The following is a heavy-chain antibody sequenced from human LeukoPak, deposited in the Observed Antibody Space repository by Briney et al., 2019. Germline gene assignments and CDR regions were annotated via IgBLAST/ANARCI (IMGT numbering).Heavy chain of an antibody. Sequence: ASVTVSCKASGYTFTGYYIHWVRQAPGQGLEWMGWINPNSGGTNYAQKFQGRVTMTRDTSISTAYMELSRLRSDDTAVYYCAREVRAATGTSLDYWGQGTLVTVSS. D-gene: IGHD6-13*01. CDR3: AREVRAATGTSLDY. V-gene: IGHV1-2*02. CDR2: INPNSGGT. CDR1: GYTFTGYY. J-gene: IGHJ4*02.